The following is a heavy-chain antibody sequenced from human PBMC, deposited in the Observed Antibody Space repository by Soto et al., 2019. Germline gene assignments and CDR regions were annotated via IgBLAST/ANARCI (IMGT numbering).Heavy chain of an antibody. CDR2: INTATGDT. CDR1: GYRFTAYD. V-gene: IGHV1-3*04. Sequence: QVQVVQSGAGVKKPGATANVSCKASGYRFTAYDMHWVRQAPGQRLEWLGWINTATGDTKYSPSFQGRVTLNRDTSATTAYMELSGLRFEDTAVYYCARTRGYCSGGSCYPLAYWGHGTLVAVSS. D-gene: IGHD2-15*01. J-gene: IGHJ4*01. CDR3: ARTRGYCSGGSCYPLAY.